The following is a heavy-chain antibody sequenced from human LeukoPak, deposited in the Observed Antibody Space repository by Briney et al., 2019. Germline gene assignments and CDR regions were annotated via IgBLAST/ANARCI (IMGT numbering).Heavy chain of an antibody. Sequence: SETLSLTCTVSGGSISSSSYYGGWVRQPPGRGLGWIVCIYYSGSTYYNPSLKGRVTIPVDTSKNQFSLKLSSVNAADTAVYYCASVMVGATSYYYYYYMDVWGKGTTVTVSS. CDR2: IYYSGST. CDR1: GGSISSSSYY. J-gene: IGHJ6*03. V-gene: IGHV4-39*01. CDR3: ASVMVGATSYYYYYYMDV. D-gene: IGHD1-26*01.